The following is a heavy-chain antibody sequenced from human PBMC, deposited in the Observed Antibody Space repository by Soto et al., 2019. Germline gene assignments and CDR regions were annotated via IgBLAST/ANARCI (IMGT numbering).Heavy chain of an antibody. J-gene: IGHJ4*02. CDR1: GFTFSSYA. V-gene: IGHV3-30-3*01. D-gene: IGHD6-19*01. CDR2: ISYDGSNK. Sequence: GGSLRLSCAASGFTFSSYAMHWVRQAPGKGLEWVAVISYDGSNKYYADSVKGRFTISRDNSKNTLYLQMNSLRAEDTAVYYCVVLAVAGTFDYWGQGTLVTVSS. CDR3: VVLAVAGTFDY.